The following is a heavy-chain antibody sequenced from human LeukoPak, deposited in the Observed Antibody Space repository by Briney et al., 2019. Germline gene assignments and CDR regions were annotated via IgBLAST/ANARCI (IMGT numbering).Heavy chain of an antibody. D-gene: IGHD3-22*01. CDR2: IIPIFGTA. CDR1: GGTFSSYA. Sequence: ASVKVSCKASGGTFSSYAISWVRQAPGQGLEWMGGIIPIFGTANYAQKFQGRVTITTDESTSTAYMELSSLRSEDTAVYYCARGRDYYDSSGTRSYYFDYWGQGTLVTVSS. CDR3: ARGRDYYDSSGTRSYYFDY. V-gene: IGHV1-69*05. J-gene: IGHJ4*02.